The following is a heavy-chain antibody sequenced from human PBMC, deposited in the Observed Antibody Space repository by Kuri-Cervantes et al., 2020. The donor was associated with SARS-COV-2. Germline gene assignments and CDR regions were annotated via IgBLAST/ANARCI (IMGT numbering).Heavy chain of an antibody. Sequence: GGSLRLSCAASGFTFSSYWMHWIRQAPGKGLEWVSYISSSSSYTNYADSVKGRFTISRDNAKNSLYLQMNSLRAEDTAVYYCASSSGYQPFDYWGQGTLVTVSS. CDR3: ASSSGYQPFDY. D-gene: IGHD3-22*01. CDR1: GFTFSSYW. CDR2: ISSSSSYT. J-gene: IGHJ4*02. V-gene: IGHV3-11*06.